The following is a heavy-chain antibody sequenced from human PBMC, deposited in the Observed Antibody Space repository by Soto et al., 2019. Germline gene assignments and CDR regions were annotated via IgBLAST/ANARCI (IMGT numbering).Heavy chain of an antibody. D-gene: IGHD2-15*01. Sequence: SETLSLTCTVSGGSISSSSYYWGWIRQPPGKGLEWIGSIYYSGSTYYNPSLKSRVTISVDTSKNQFSLKLSSVTAADTAVYYCARLGGSGYYYHYGMDVWGQGTTVTVSS. V-gene: IGHV4-39*01. CDR3: ARLGGSGYYYHYGMDV. CDR2: IYYSGST. CDR1: GGSISSSSYY. J-gene: IGHJ6*02.